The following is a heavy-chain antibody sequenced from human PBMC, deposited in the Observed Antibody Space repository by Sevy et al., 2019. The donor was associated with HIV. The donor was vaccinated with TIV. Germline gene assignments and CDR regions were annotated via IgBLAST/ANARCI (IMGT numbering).Heavy chain of an antibody. D-gene: IGHD3-16*01. Sequence: GGSLRLSCAASRFILSDYYMSWIRQAPGKGLEWISYISGSGDTIYYADSVKGRFTISRDNTKNSLYLQMNSLRVEDTAVYYCARDHVKDGDLGDYYYFAMDVWGQGTTVTVSS. J-gene: IGHJ6*02. V-gene: IGHV3-11*01. CDR2: ISGSGDTI. CDR3: ARDHVKDGDLGDYYYFAMDV. CDR1: RFILSDYY.